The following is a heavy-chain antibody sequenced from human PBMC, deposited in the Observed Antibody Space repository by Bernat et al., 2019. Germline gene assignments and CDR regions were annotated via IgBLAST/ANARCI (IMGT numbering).Heavy chain of an antibody. J-gene: IGHJ5*02. CDR1: GFTFSNAG. CDR3: TTDGRITMVRGTQRGVP. D-gene: IGHD3-10*01. CDR2: IKGKTSTRTT. Sequence: EVQLVESGGGLVKPGGSLRLSCAASGFTFSNAGMSWVRQAPGKGLEWVARIKGKTSTRTTDYAAPVKGRFTNSRENSTNTLYLQMNSLKTEDTAVYYCTTDGRITMVRGTQRGVPWGQGTLVTVSS. V-gene: IGHV3-15*01.